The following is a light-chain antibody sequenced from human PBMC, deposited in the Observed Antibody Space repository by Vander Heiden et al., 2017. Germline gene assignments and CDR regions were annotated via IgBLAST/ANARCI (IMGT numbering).Light chain of an antibody. CDR3: QQYNNWPYT. V-gene: IGKV3-15*01. Sequence: IVMTQSPATLSVSPGERATLSCRASQSVSSNLAWYQQKPGQAPRLLIYGAATRTTGIPARLSGSGSGTEFTLTISSLQSEDVAVYYCQQYNNWPYTFGQGTKLEIK. CDR2: GAA. J-gene: IGKJ2*01. CDR1: QSVSSN.